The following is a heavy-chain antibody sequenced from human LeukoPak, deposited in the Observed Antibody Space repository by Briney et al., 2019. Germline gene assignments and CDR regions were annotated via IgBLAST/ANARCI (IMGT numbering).Heavy chain of an antibody. CDR1: GFTFSTYA. CDR3: AKGRSLPPYYFDY. V-gene: IGHV3-23*01. Sequence: GGSLRLSCAASGFTFSTYAMAWVRQAPGKGLEWVSAFSNSGETHYADSVKGRFIISRDNSKNTLYLQLNSLRAEDTALYYCAKGRSLPPYYFDYWGQGTLVTVSS. J-gene: IGHJ4*02. CDR2: FSNSGET.